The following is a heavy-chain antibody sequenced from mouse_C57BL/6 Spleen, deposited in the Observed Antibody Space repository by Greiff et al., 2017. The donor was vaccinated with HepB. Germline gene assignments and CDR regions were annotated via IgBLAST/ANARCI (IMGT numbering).Heavy chain of an antibody. CDR3: ARLWLRRRPFAY. Sequence: QVQLKQPGAELVTPVASVKLSCKASGYTFTSYWMQWVKQRPGQGLEWTGEFDPSDSYTNYNLKFKGKATLTVDTSSSTAYMQLRSRTSEDSAVYYCARLWLRRRPFAYWGRGTLVTVSA. D-gene: IGHD2-2*01. CDR2: FDPSDSYT. V-gene: IGHV1-50*01. J-gene: IGHJ3*01. CDR1: GYTFTSYW.